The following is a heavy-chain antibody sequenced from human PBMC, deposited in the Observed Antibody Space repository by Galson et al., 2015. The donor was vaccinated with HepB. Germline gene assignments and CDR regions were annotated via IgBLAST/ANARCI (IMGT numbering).Heavy chain of an antibody. CDR2: IYHSGST. CDR1: GGSISSSNW. CDR3: ARSFADYYDSSGYGNFDY. Sequence: ETLSLTCAVSGGSISSSNWWSWVRQPPGKGLEWIGEIYHSGSTNYNPSLKSRVTISVDKSKNQFSLKLSSVTAADTAVYYCARSFADYYDSSGYGNFDYWGQGTLVTVSS. V-gene: IGHV4-4*02. J-gene: IGHJ4*02. D-gene: IGHD3-22*01.